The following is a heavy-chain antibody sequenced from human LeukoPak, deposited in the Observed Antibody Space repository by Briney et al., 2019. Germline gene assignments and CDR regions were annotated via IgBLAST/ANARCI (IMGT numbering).Heavy chain of an antibody. V-gene: IGHV4-4*07. D-gene: IGHD2-2*02. J-gene: IGHJ3*02. CDR1: GTSINNYY. CDR2: IYFSGST. Sequence: SETLSLTCTVSGTSINNYYWSWFRQPAGKGLEWIGRIYFSGSTNYNPSLKSRITMSLDTYKNQFSLNLRFVTAADTAVYFCAREMAVAGPYTFDIWGQGTEVTVSS. CDR3: AREMAVAGPYTFDI.